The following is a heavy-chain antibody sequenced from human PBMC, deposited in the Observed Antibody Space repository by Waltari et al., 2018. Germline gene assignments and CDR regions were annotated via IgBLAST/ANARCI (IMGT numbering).Heavy chain of an antibody. CDR1: GGSFRGYY. CDR2: INHRGST. D-gene: IGHD2-2*01. J-gene: IGHJ4*02. Sequence: QVQLQQWGAGLLKPSETLSLTCAVYGGSFRGYYWSWLRQPPGKGLEWIGEINHRGSTNYNPSLKSRVTISVDTSKNQFSLKLSSVTAADTAVYYCARAPATVSFYYFDYWGQGTLVTVSS. V-gene: IGHV4-34*01. CDR3: ARAPATVSFYYFDY.